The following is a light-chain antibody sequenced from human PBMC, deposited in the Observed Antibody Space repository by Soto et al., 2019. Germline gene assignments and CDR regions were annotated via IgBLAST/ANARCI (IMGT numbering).Light chain of an antibody. V-gene: IGKV1-13*02. CDR3: HQFNSYPCT. CDR2: DAS. Sequence: IHLTQSPSSLSASVGARVTITCRASQGISSALAWYQQTPGKAPKLLIFDASSLDSGVPARFSGSGSGTDFTLTISSLQPEDFASYYCHQFNSYPCTFGRGIKLEI. J-gene: IGKJ2*02. CDR1: QGISSA.